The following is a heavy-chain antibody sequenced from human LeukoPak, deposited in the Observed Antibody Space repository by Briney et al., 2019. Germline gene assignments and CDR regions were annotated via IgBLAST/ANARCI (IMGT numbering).Heavy chain of an antibody. CDR1: GGSISSYY. V-gene: IGHV4-59*01. D-gene: IGHD3-10*01. J-gene: IGHJ6*03. CDR2: IYYSGST. CDR3: ARHEIRVTMVRGVANYMDV. Sequence: SETLSLTCTVSGGSISSYYWSWIRQPPGKGLEWIGYIYYSGSTNYNPSLKSRVTISVDTSKNQFSLKLSSVTAADTAVYYCARHEIRVTMVRGVANYMDVWGKGTTVTISS.